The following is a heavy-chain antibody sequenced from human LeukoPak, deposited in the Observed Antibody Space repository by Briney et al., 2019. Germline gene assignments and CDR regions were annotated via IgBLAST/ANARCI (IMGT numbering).Heavy chain of an antibody. J-gene: IGHJ4*02. CDR2: IYNSGST. V-gene: IGHV4-59*08. Sequence: SETLSLTCTVSGGPISTYYWSWIRQPPGKGLEWIGYIYNSGSTNYSPSLKSRVTISVDTSEKQFSLQLNSVTAADTAVYYCARQGSAYYFDFWGQGLLVTVSS. D-gene: IGHD2-15*01. CDR3: ARQGSAYYFDF. CDR1: GGPISTYY.